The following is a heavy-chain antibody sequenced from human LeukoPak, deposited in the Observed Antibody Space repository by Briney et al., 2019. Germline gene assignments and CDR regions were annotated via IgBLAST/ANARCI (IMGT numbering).Heavy chain of an antibody. Sequence: SDTLSLTCTVSGRSISSYYWSWIRQPPGKGLEWIGYIYYSGSTNYNPSLKSRVTISVDTSKNQFSLKLSSVTAADTAVYYCARSFSGYDLAYYYYMDVWGKGTTVTVSS. CDR2: IYYSGST. J-gene: IGHJ6*03. CDR1: GRSISSYY. V-gene: IGHV4-59*07. D-gene: IGHD5-12*01. CDR3: ARSFSGYDLAYYYYMDV.